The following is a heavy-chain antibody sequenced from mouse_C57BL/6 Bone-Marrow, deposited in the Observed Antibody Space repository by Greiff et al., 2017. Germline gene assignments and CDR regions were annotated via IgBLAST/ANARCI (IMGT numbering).Heavy chain of an antibody. Sequence: EVHLVESGGGLVKPGGSLKLSCAASGFTFSSYTMSWVRQTPEKRLEWVATISGGGGNTYYPDSVKGQVTISRDNAKNTLYLQMSSLRSEDTALYYCARPPLYYYGSSSFAYWGQGTLVTVSA. CDR3: ARPPLYYYGSSSFAY. CDR2: ISGGGGNT. CDR1: GFTFSSYT. V-gene: IGHV5-9*01. D-gene: IGHD1-1*01. J-gene: IGHJ3*01.